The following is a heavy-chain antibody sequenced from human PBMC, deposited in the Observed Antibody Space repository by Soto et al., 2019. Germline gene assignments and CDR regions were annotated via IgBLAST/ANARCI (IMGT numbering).Heavy chain of an antibody. Sequence: GGSLRLSCAASGFTFSSYAMSWVRQAPGKGLEWVSAISGSGGSTYYADSVKGRFTISRDNSKNTLYLQMNSLRAEDTAVYYCAKGSEWEQWLGRPSVGYYGMDVWGQGTTVTVSS. J-gene: IGHJ6*02. CDR2: ISGSGGST. V-gene: IGHV3-23*01. CDR3: AKGSEWEQWLGRPSVGYYGMDV. CDR1: GFTFSSYA. D-gene: IGHD6-19*01.